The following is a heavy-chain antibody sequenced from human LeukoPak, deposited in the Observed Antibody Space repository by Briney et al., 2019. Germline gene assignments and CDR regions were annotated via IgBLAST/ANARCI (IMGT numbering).Heavy chain of an antibody. CDR3: ARDLFAETTGTVDY. CDR1: GGPISSYY. V-gene: IGHV4-59*01. CDR2: ISYSGST. J-gene: IGHJ4*02. Sequence: PSETLSLTCTVSGGPISSYYWSWLRQPPGKGLEWAGYISYSGSTDYNPSLKSRVTISIDTSKKQFSLNLSSVTAADTAVYYCARDLFAETTGTVDYRGQGTLVTVSS. D-gene: IGHD1-1*01.